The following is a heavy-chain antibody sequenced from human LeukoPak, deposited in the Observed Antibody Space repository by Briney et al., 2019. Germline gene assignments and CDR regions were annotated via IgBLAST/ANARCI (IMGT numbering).Heavy chain of an antibody. V-gene: IGHV4-34*01. J-gene: IGHJ6*03. CDR1: GGSFSGYY. CDR2: INHSGST. CDR3: ARVIRTYYYDSSGYSYYYYMDV. Sequence: SETLSLTCAVYGGSFSGYYWSWIRQPPGKGLEWIGEINHSGSTNYNPSVKSRVTISVDTSKNQFSLKLSSVTAADTAVYYCARVIRTYYYDSSGYSYYYYMDVWGKGTTVTVSS. D-gene: IGHD3-22*01.